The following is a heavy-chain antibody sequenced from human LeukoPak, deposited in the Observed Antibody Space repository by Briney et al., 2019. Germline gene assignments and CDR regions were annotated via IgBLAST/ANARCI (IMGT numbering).Heavy chain of an antibody. CDR2: IYDSGTT. J-gene: IGHJ6*02. Sequence: SETLSLTCTVSGGSLSTYHWSWIRQSPGKGLEWIGYIYDSGTTSYNPSLKSRVTISADTSKNRFSLRLRSVTAADTAVYYCAREILGMGPRMDVWGQETTVTVSS. CDR3: AREILGMGPRMDV. CDR1: GGSLSTYH. D-gene: IGHD1-26*01. V-gene: IGHV4-59*01.